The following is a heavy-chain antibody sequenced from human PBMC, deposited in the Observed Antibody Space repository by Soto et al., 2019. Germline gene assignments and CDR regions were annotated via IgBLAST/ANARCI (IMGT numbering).Heavy chain of an antibody. CDR3: ASSWIQLWSPGAFDI. V-gene: IGHV5-51*01. J-gene: IGHJ3*02. CDR2: IYPGDSDT. D-gene: IGHD5-18*01. CDR1: GYSFTSYW. Sequence: GESLKISCKGSGYSFTSYWIGWVRQMPGKGLEWMGIIYPGDSDTRYSPSFQGQVTISADKSISTAYLQWSSLKASDTAMYYCASSWIQLWSPGAFDIWGQGTMVTVSS.